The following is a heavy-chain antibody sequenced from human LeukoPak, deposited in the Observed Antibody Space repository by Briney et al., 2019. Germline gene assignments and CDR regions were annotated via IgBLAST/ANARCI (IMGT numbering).Heavy chain of an antibody. CDR3: AKYNYDSGSYYNAD. CDR2: MNPNSGNT. J-gene: IGHJ4*02. V-gene: IGHV1-8*03. CDR1: GYTFTSYG. Sequence: PWASVKVSCKASGYTFTSYGISWVRQAPGQGLEWMGWMNPNSGNTGYAQKFQGRVTITRNTSISTAYMELSSLRAEDTAVYYCAKYNYDSGSYYNADWGQGALVTVSS. D-gene: IGHD3-10*01.